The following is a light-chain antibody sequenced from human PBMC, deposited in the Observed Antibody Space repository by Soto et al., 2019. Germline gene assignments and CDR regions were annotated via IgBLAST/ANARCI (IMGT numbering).Light chain of an antibody. CDR1: QSITDW. CDR3: QQLNGYPRT. V-gene: IGKV1-5*03. J-gene: IGKJ1*01. Sequence: DIQMTQSPSTLSASVGDRVTITCRASQSITDWLAWYQQKPGKAPKFLIYKASNLEGGVPSRFSGSGSGTEFTLTISSVQPDDFATYYCQQLNGYPRTFGQGTKVEIK. CDR2: KAS.